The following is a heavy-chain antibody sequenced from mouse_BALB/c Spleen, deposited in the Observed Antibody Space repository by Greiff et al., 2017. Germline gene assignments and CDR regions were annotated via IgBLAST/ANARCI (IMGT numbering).Heavy chain of an antibody. CDR1: GFTFSSYA. CDR3: GVITTVVAPSMDY. J-gene: IGHJ4*01. V-gene: IGHV5-9-4*01. CDR2: ISSGGSYT. Sequence: DVMLVESGGGLVKPGGSLKLSCAASGFTFSSYAMSWVRQSPEKRLEWVAEISSGGSYTYYPDTVTGRFTISRDNAKNTLYLEMSSLRSEDTAMYYCGVITTVVAPSMDYWGQGTSVTVSS. D-gene: IGHD1-1*01.